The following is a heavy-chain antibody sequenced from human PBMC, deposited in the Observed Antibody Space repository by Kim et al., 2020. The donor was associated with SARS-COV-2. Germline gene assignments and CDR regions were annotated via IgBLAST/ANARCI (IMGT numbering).Heavy chain of an antibody. Sequence: ASVKVSCKASGYTFTSYAMHWVRQAPGQRLEWMGWISAGNGNTKYSQKFQGRVTITRDTSASTAYMELSSLRSEDTAVYYCARDVPERSYPGSYWGQGTLVTVSS. J-gene: IGHJ4*02. CDR3: ARDVPERSYPGSY. CDR1: GYTFTSYA. CDR2: ISAGNGNT. V-gene: IGHV1-3*01. D-gene: IGHD1-26*01.